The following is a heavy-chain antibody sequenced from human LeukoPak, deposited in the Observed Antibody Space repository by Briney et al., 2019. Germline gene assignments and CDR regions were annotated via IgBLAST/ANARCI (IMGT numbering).Heavy chain of an antibody. J-gene: IGHJ4*02. CDR2: TYYRSQWSN. D-gene: IGHD2-8*01. V-gene: IGHV6-1*01. Sequence: SHTLSLTCDISGDSVSSNSAAWNWTRQSPSRGLEWLGRTYYRSQWSNDYAVSVKSRITIKPDTSKNQFSLQLNSVATEDTAVYYCAKGMAIFDYWGRGTLVTVSS. CDR3: AKGMAIFDY. CDR1: GDSVSSNSAA.